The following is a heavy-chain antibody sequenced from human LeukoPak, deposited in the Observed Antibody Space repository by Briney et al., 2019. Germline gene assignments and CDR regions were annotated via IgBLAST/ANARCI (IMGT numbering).Heavy chain of an antibody. CDR2: ISGNSVTI. V-gene: IGHV3-23*01. CDR1: GFNFISHW. D-gene: IGHD1-26*01. CDR3: AKILSGTYSFDL. Sequence: GGSLRLSCAASGFNFISHWMTWVRQAPGQGLEWVSAISGNSVTIYYADSVKGRFTISRDNSKNTLYLQMYSLRAEDTAVYYCAKILSGTYSFDLWGQGTLVTVSS. J-gene: IGHJ4*02.